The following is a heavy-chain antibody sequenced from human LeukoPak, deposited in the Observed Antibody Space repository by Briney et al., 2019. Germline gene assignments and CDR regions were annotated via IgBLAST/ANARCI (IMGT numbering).Heavy chain of an antibody. D-gene: IGHD3-22*01. J-gene: IGHJ4*02. CDR2: ISGSGST. CDR3: ARRAGDYSHPYDY. CDR1: GFTFSSYA. V-gene: IGHV3-23*01. Sequence: GGSLRLSCAASGFTFSSYAMSWVRQAPGKGLEWVSAISGSGSTYYADSVKGRFTISRNNSKNTLYLQMNSLRAEDTAVYYCARRAGDYSHPYDYWGQGILVTVSS.